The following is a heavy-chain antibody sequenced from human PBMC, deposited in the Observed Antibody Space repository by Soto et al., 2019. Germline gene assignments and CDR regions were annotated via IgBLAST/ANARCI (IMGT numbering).Heavy chain of an antibody. CDR1: GFSLSNGRMG. D-gene: IGHD6-19*01. CDR2: IFSNDEK. Sequence: SGPTLVNPTETLTLTCTVSGFSLSNGRMGVSWIRQPPGKALEWLAHIFSNDEKSYSTSLKSRLTISKDTSKSQVVLTMTNMDPVDTATYYCARIHGQWLVCRKTYYGMDVWGQGTTVTVSS. CDR3: ARIHGQWLVCRKTYYGMDV. V-gene: IGHV2-26*01. J-gene: IGHJ6*02.